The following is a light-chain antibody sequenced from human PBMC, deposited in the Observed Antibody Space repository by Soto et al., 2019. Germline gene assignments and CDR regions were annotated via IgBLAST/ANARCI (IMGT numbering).Light chain of an antibody. Sequence: EIVLTQSPGTLSLSPGERATLSCRASQGISSRYLAWYQQKPGQAPRLLIYDASNRATGIPDRFSGSGSGSDFTLTISRLESEEFAVYYCQQYGSSPWTFGQGTKVEIK. CDR1: QGISSRY. J-gene: IGKJ1*01. CDR3: QQYGSSPWT. CDR2: DAS. V-gene: IGKV3-20*01.